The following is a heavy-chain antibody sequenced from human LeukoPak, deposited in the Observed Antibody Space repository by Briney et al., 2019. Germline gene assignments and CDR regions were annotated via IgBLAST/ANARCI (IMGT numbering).Heavy chain of an antibody. J-gene: IGHJ4*02. Sequence: GASLQISCKGSGYIFGNYWIGWVRPLPGKGLEWMGIIHPGDSDTRYSPSFQGQVTISAEKSITTAYLQWSSLKASDTAMYYCARRGEGPIGGIGYWGQGTLVTVSS. CDR3: ARRGEGPIGGIGY. D-gene: IGHD3-10*01. CDR2: IHPGDSDT. CDR1: GYIFGNYW. V-gene: IGHV5-51*01.